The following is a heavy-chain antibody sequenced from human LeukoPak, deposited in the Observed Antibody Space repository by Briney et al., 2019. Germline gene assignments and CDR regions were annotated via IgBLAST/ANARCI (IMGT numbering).Heavy chain of an antibody. D-gene: IGHD3-9*01. J-gene: IGHJ3*02. Sequence: GGSLRLSCAASGFTFSSYGMHWVRQAPGRGLEWVAVIWYDGSNKYYADSVKGRFTISRDNSKNTLYLQMNSLRAEDTAVYYCARDYPLVLRYFDWLLGGAFDIWGQGTMVTVSS. CDR2: IWYDGSNK. V-gene: IGHV3-33*01. CDR1: GFTFSSYG. CDR3: ARDYPLVLRYFDWLLGGAFDI.